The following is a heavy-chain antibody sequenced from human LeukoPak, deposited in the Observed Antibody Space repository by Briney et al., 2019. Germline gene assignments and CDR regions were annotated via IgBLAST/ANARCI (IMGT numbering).Heavy chain of an antibody. CDR2: ISSSSSYI. Sequence: GGSLTLSCAASGFTFSSYSMNWVRQAPGKGLEWVSSISSSSSYIYYADSVKGRFTISRDNAKNSLYLQMNSLRAEDTAVYYCAELGITMIGGVWGKGTMVTISS. CDR3: AELGITMIGGV. V-gene: IGHV3-21*01. J-gene: IGHJ6*04. D-gene: IGHD3-10*02. CDR1: GFTFSSYS.